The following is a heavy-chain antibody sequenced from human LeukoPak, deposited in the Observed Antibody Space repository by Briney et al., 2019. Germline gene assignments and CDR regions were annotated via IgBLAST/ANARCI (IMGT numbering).Heavy chain of an antibody. CDR3: AKDRMESGYYNGFDY. CDR1: GFTFDDYA. Sequence: GGSLRLSCAASGFTFDDYAMHWVRQAPGKGLEWVSGISWNSGSIGYADSVKGRFTISRDNAKNSLYLQMNSLRAEATALYYCAKDRMESGYYNGFDYWGQGTLVTVSS. J-gene: IGHJ4*02. CDR2: ISWNSGSI. D-gene: IGHD3-22*01. V-gene: IGHV3-9*01.